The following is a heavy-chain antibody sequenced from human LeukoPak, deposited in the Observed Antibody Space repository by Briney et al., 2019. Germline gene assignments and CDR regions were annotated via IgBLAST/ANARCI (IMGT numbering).Heavy chain of an antibody. J-gene: IGHJ4*02. Sequence: GGSLRLSCAASGFTVSSNYMSWVRQAPGKGLEWVGRSRNKANSHTTEYAASVKGRFTISRDDSKNSLYLQMNSLKTEDTAVYYCARGEIGYCSRTTCYGFDYWGQGTLVTVSS. V-gene: IGHV3-72*01. CDR1: GFTVSSNY. CDR3: ARGEIGYCSRTTCYGFDY. CDR2: SRNKANSHTT. D-gene: IGHD2-2*01.